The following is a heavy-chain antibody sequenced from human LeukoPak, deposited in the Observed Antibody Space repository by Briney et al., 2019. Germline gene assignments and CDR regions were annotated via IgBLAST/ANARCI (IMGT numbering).Heavy chain of an antibody. CDR2: INPSSGAT. D-gene: IGHD5-18*01. V-gene: IGHV1-2*02. CDR3: ASGERGYSYGTGYWFDP. J-gene: IGHJ5*02. CDR1: GYTFTASY. Sequence: ASVKVSCKASGYTFTASYIHWVRQAPGQGLEWMGWINPSSGATNSAQKFLGRVTMTRDTSMSTAYMELSSLTSDDTAVYYCASGERGYSYGTGYWFDPWGQGTLVTVSS.